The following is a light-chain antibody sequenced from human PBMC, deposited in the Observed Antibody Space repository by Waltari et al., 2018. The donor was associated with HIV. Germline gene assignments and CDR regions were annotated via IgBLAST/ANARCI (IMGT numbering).Light chain of an antibody. Sequence: DVVMTQSPLSLAVTLGQPASISCKSSQSLVYTDGNTYLTWFHQRPGHSPRRLIYKVSQRDSGVPDRFSGSGSGTYFKLKISRVEAEDVGIYFCMQSRHRPLIFGAGTKVEIK. J-gene: IGKJ4*01. CDR3: MQSRHRPLI. CDR2: KVS. CDR1: QSLVYTDGNTY. V-gene: IGKV2-30*01.